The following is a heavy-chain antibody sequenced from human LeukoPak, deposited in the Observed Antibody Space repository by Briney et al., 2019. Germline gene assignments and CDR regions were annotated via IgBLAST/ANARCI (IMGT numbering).Heavy chain of an antibody. Sequence: GGSLRLSCAASGFTFSTYTMSWVRQAPGKGLEWVSAISGSGGSTYYADSVKGRFTISRDDSKNTLYLQMNSLRAEDTAVYYCAKGHLLDYVYPFDPWGQGTLVTVSS. CDR2: ISGSGGST. V-gene: IGHV3-23*01. CDR1: GFTFSTYT. CDR3: AKGHLLDYVYPFDP. J-gene: IGHJ5*02. D-gene: IGHD3-16*01.